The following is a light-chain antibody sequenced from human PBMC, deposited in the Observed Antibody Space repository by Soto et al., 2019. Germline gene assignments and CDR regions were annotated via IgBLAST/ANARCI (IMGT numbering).Light chain of an antibody. V-gene: IGKV1-39*01. CDR2: AAS. CDR3: QQSYSTRWT. J-gene: IGKJ2*02. CDR1: QSISSY. Sequence: DIQMTQSPSSLSASVGDRVTITCRASQSISSYLNWYQQKPGKAPKLLIYAASSLQSGVPSRFSGSGSGTDFTITTSRLQPEDFATYYFQQSYSTRWTFGQGTKLEIK.